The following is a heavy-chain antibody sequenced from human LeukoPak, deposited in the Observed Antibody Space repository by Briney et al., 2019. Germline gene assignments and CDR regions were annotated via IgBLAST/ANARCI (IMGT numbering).Heavy chain of an antibody. Sequence: GGSLRLSCAASGFTFGTHWMSWVRQAPGKGLEWVANIKQDGSEKYYVDSVKGRFTISRDNAKNSLYLQMNSLRAEDTAVYYCARDIFGGTYYYDSSGSKGYFDYWGQGTLVTVSS. CDR2: IKQDGSEK. D-gene: IGHD3-22*01. CDR1: GFTFGTHW. CDR3: ARDIFGGTYYYDSSGSKGYFDY. V-gene: IGHV3-7*01. J-gene: IGHJ4*02.